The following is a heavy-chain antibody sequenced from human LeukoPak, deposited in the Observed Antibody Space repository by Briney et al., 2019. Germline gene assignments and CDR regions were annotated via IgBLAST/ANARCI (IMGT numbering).Heavy chain of an antibody. V-gene: IGHV1-18*04. J-gene: IGHJ4*02. CDR1: GYTFIAYY. D-gene: IGHD3-9*01. CDR3: ARSSRFDWLSHFDY. Sequence: GASVKVSCKASGYTFIAYYIHWVRQAPGQGLEWMGWISAYNGNTNYAQKLQGRVTMTTDTSTSTAYMELRSLRSDDTAVYYCARSSRFDWLSHFDYWGQGTLVTVSS. CDR2: ISAYNGNT.